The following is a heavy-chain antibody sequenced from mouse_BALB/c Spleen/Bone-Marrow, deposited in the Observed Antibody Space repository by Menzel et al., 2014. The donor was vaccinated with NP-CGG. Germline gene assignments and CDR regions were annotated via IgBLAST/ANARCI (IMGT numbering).Heavy chain of an antibody. V-gene: IGHV2-6-2*01. CDR1: GFSLTSYG. D-gene: IGHD4-1*01. CDR2: IXSDGST. J-gene: IGHJ4*01. CDR3: ARSGTDYAMDS. Sequence: VQRVESGPDLVAPSQSLSLTCTVSGFSLTSYGLHWVRQPPGKGLEWLGVIXSDGSTTYNSALKSRLSISKDNAKRQVLLMMNSLQTDDTAMYYCARSGTDYAMDSWGQGTSVTVSS.